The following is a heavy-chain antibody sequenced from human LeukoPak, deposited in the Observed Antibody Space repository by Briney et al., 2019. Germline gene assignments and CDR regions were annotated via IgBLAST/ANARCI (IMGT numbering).Heavy chain of an antibody. Sequence: PGGSLRLSCAASGFTFTSAWMSWVRQAPGKGLEWVGRIKGKTAAGAPDYVASVKGRFTISRDDSKNTLFLQMNSLKTEDTAVYYCITGDYDFWSGFYSPNHYFDYWGQGTLVTVSS. CDR2: IKGKTAAGAP. V-gene: IGHV3-15*01. J-gene: IGHJ4*02. CDR3: ITGDYDFWSGFYSPNHYFDY. D-gene: IGHD3-3*01. CDR1: GFTFTSAW.